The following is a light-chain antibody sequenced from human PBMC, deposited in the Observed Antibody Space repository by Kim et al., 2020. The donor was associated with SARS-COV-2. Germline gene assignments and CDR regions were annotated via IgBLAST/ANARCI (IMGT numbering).Light chain of an antibody. CDR2: SAS. Sequence: SAAVGDRDTITCRASQGIRNCLAWFQQKPGKAPKSLIYSASSLQSGVPSKVNDSGSGTDFTLTISSLRPEDFATYYYQQYNTYPYTNGQGTKLEI. CDR1: QGIRNC. CDR3: QQYNTYPYT. J-gene: IGKJ2*01. V-gene: IGKV1-16*02.